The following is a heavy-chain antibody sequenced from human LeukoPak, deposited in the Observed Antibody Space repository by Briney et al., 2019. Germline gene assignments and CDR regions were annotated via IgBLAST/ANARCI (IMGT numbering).Heavy chain of an antibody. CDR1: GFTFSSYG. J-gene: IGHJ4*02. CDR2: IRYDGSNK. CDR3: ARTFGNPWWY. V-gene: IGHV3-33*08. D-gene: IGHD2-8*02. Sequence: GGSLRLSCAASGFTFSSYGMHWVRQAPGKGLEWVAFIRYDGSNKYYADSVKGRFTISRDNSKNTLYLQMNSLRAEDTAVYYCARTFGNPWWYWGQGTLVTVSS.